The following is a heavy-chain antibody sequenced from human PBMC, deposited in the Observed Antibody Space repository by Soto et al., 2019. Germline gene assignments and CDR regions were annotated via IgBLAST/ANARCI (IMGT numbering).Heavy chain of an antibody. CDR1: GYSISRGYS. CDR3: ARGVGVVIITNWFDP. D-gene: IGHD3-3*01. CDR2: IYHSGST. Sequence: PSETLSLTCAVSGYSISRGYSWGWIRQPPGKGLEWIGSIYHSGSTYYNPSLKSRVTISVDTSKNQFSLKLSSVTAADTAGYYCARGVGVVIITNWFDPGRQGTLVTVSS. J-gene: IGHJ5*02. V-gene: IGHV4-38-2*01.